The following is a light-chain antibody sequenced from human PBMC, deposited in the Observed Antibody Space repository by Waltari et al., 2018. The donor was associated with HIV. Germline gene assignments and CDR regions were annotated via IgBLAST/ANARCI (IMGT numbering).Light chain of an antibody. CDR2: NDR. CDR1: TIGTKD. CDR3: QVWHYSVV. J-gene: IGLJ3*02. Sequence: SYELTQPFSVSVALGQTVRITCGGSTIGTKDVHWYQQRPGQAPFLVIFNDRNRPSGIPSRFSGSKSRNTATLTISGAQAGDEADYYCQVWHYSVVFGGGTKLTVI. V-gene: IGLV3-9*01.